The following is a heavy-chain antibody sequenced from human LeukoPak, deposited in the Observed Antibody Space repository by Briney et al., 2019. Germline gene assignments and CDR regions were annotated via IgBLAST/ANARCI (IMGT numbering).Heavy chain of an antibody. D-gene: IGHD7-27*01. CDR1: GGSISSYY. V-gene: IGHV4-59*01. Sequence: SETLSLTCTVSGGSISSYYWSWIRQPPGQGLEWIGYIYYSGSTSYNPSLKSRVTISVDTSKNQFSLKLSSVTAADTAVYYCARFRLGSDYYHRDVWGKGTTVTVPS. J-gene: IGHJ6*03. CDR2: IYYSGST. CDR3: ARFRLGSDYYHRDV.